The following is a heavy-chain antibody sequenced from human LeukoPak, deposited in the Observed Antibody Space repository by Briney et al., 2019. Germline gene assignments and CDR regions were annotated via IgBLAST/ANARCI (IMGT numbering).Heavy chain of an antibody. CDR2: IYSGSST. V-gene: IGHV3-53*01. Sequence: GGSLRLSCAASRFTVGTNYMSWVRQAPGKGLEWVSLIYSGSSTYYANSVKGRFTISRDNSKNTVYLQMNSLRAEDTAVYYCARVPYGNYHYYYMDVWGKGTTVTVSS. CDR1: RFTVGTNY. CDR3: ARVPYGNYHYYYMDV. D-gene: IGHD3-10*01. J-gene: IGHJ6*03.